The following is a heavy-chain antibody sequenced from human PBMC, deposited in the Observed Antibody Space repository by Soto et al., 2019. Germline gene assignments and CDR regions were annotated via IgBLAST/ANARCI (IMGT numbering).Heavy chain of an antibody. CDR1: GGSISSYY. Sequence: SETLSLTCTVSGGSISSYYWSWIRQPPGKGLEWIGYIYYSGSTNYNPSLKSRVTISVDTSKNQFSLKLSSVTAADTAVYYCARSYYYASSGYSDYWGQGTLVTVSS. J-gene: IGHJ4*02. CDR2: IYYSGST. CDR3: ARSYYYASSGYSDY. D-gene: IGHD3-22*01. V-gene: IGHV4-59*01.